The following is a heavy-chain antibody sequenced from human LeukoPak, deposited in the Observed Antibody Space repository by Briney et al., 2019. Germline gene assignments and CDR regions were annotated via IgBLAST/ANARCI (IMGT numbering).Heavy chain of an antibody. V-gene: IGHV4-38-2*01. Sequence: KPSETLSLTCAVSGHSISSGYYWGWIRQPPGKGLEWIGSIYHSGSTYYNPSLKSRVTISVDTSKNQFSLKLSSVTAADTAVYYCARGGPGYSYGYHYFDYWGQGTLVTVSS. J-gene: IGHJ4*02. CDR1: GHSISSGYY. CDR3: ARGGPGYSYGYHYFDY. CDR2: IYHSGST. D-gene: IGHD5-18*01.